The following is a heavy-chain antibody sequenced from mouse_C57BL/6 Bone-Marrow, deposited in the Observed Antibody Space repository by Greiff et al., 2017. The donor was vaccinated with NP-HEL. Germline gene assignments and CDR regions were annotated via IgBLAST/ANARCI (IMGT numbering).Heavy chain of an antibody. CDR2: ISSGSSTI. CDR3: APYDPHYYAMDY. J-gene: IGHJ4*01. Sequence: EVKLMESGGGLVKPGGSLKLSCAASGFTFSDYGMHWVRQAPEKGLEWVAYISSGSSTIYYADTVKGRFTISRDNAKNTLFLQMTSLRSEDTAMYYCAPYDPHYYAMDYWGQGTSVTVSS. CDR1: GFTFSDYG. V-gene: IGHV5-17*01. D-gene: IGHD2-3*01.